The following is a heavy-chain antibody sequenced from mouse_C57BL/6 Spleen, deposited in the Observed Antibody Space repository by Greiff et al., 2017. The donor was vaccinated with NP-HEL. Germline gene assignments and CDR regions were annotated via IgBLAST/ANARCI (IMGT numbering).Heavy chain of an antibody. Sequence: QVQLQQPGAELVKPGASVKLSCKASGYTFTSYWMHWVKQRPGQGLEWIGMIHPNSGRTNYNEKFKSKATLTVDKSSSTAYMQLSSLTSEDSAVYYCARSYGSSYYWYFDVWGTGTTVTVSS. CDR3: ARSYGSSYYWYFDV. CDR1: GYTFTSYW. D-gene: IGHD1-1*01. V-gene: IGHV1-64*01. CDR2: IHPNSGRT. J-gene: IGHJ1*03.